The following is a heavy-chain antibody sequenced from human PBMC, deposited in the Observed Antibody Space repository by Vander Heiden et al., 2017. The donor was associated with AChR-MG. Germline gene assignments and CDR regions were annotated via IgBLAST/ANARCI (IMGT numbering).Heavy chain of an antibody. Sequence: QVQLVESGGGVVQPGRSLRLSCAASGFTFSSYAMHWVRQAPGKGLEWVAVISYDGSNKYYADSVKGRFTISRDNSKNTLYLQMNSLRAEDTAVYYCARDFGHSGRPSGDFDYWGQGTLVTVSS. CDR2: ISYDGSNK. V-gene: IGHV3-30-3*01. CDR1: GFTFSSYA. D-gene: IGHD1-26*01. J-gene: IGHJ4*02. CDR3: ARDFGHSGRPSGDFDY.